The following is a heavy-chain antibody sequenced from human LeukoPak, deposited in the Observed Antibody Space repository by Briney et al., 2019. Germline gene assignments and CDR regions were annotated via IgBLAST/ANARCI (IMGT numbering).Heavy chain of an antibody. V-gene: IGHV1-46*01. CDR1: GYTFTSYD. J-gene: IGHJ4*02. CDR3: ARVSRLYYDTTGKIFDY. CDR2: INPSGGST. D-gene: IGHD3-22*01. Sequence: ASVKVSCKASGYTFTSYDMHWVRQAPGQGREGMGIINPSGGSTSYAQKFQGRVTMTRDMSTSTLYMELSRLRSDDTAVYYCARVSRLYYDTTGKIFDYWGQGTLVTVSS.